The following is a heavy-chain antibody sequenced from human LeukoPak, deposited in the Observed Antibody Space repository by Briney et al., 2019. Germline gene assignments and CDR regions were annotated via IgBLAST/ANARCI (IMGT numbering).Heavy chain of an antibody. CDR3: ARGIAMVV. CDR1: GGSICRTIY. Sequence: PETLSLTRIVSGGSICRTIYWTWIRQPPAKGLEWIGEINHSVSTNYNPSLNSRVTISVDTSKNQFSLKLSSVTAADTAVYYCARGIAMVVWGQGTLVTVSS. D-gene: IGHD5-18*01. V-gene: IGHV4/OR15-8*01. CDR2: INHSVST. J-gene: IGHJ4*02.